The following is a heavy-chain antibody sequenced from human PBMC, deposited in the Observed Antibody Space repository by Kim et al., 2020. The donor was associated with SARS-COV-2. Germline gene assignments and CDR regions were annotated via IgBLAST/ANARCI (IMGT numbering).Heavy chain of an antibody. CDR1: GFTLTNYA. J-gene: IGHJ3*02. Sequence: GGSLRLSCAASGFTLTNYAMNWVRQAPGKGLEWVSGISGNGDNTYYADSVKGRFTISRDESKNTLYLQMNSLRADDTAVYYCAKDFAFLRVIPATLDMWGQGTLVTVSS. D-gene: IGHD2-2*01. V-gene: IGHV3-23*01. CDR2: ISGNGDNT. CDR3: AKDFAFLRVIPATLDM.